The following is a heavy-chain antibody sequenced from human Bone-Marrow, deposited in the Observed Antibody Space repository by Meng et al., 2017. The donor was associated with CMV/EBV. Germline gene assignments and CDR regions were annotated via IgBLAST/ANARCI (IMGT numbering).Heavy chain of an antibody. CDR1: GFAVRSHY. D-gene: IGHD3-3*02. CDR3: AKGHLRSGYSFYYYYGMDV. J-gene: IGHJ6*02. Sequence: GGSLRLSCSASGFAVRSHYMSWVRQSPGAGLEWVSVIYSGGTTYYADSVKGRFTVSRDDSENTLHLQLNSLRSEDTAVYYCAKGHLRSGYSFYYYYGMDVWGQGTTVTVSS. CDR2: IYSGGTT. V-gene: IGHV3-66*02.